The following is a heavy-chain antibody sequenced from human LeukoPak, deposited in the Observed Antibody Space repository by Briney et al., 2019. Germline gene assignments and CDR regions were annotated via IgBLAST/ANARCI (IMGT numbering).Heavy chain of an antibody. CDR1: GFTFSSYE. Sequence: GGSLRLSCAASGFTFSSYEMNWVRQAPGKGLEWVSYISSSGSTIYYPDSVRGRFTISRDNAKNSLYLQMNSLRAEDTAVYYCATLVNYWSFDYWGQGTLVTVSS. CDR3: ATLVNYWSFDY. V-gene: IGHV3-48*03. J-gene: IGHJ4*02. CDR2: ISSSGSTI. D-gene: IGHD1-1*01.